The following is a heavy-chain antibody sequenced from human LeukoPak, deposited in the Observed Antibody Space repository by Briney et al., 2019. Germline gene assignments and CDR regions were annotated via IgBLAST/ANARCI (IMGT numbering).Heavy chain of an antibody. CDR3: ARHLLGYCSGGNCYYFDF. CDR1: GGSISTYY. CDR2: SYYSGST. D-gene: IGHD2-15*01. J-gene: IGHJ4*02. V-gene: IGHV4-39*01. Sequence: SETLSLTCSVSGGSISTYYWGWIRQPPGKGLEWIGSSYYSGSTYYNPSLKSRVTISVDMSKNQFSLKLSSVTAADTAVYYCARHLLGYCSGGNCYYFDFWGQGTLVTVSS.